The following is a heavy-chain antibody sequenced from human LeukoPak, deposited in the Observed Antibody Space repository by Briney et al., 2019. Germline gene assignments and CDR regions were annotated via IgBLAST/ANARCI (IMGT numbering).Heavy chain of an antibody. CDR1: GFTFSSSS. Sequence: GGSLRLSCAASGFTFSSSSMNWVRQAPEKGLEWVSYISTSGGTIYYADSVKGRFTISRDNAKNSLYLQMDSLRAEDTAVYYCATSRSFDYWGQGTLVTVSS. CDR2: ISTSGGTI. CDR3: ATSRSFDY. J-gene: IGHJ4*02. V-gene: IGHV3-48*01.